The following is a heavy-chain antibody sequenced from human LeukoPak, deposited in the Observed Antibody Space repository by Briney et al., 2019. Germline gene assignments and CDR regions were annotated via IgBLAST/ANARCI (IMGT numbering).Heavy chain of an antibody. CDR2: IYTTGST. CDR1: GGFISTGNYY. V-gene: IGHV4-61*02. D-gene: IGHD6-13*01. Sequence: SQTLSLTCIVSGGFISTGNYYWSRIRQPAGKGLEWIGRIYTTGSTNYNPSLKSRVTISVDTSKNQFSLNLSSVTAADTAVYYCARDWGPSAATPYYFDYWGQGTLVTVSS. J-gene: IGHJ4*02. CDR3: ARDWGPSAATPYYFDY.